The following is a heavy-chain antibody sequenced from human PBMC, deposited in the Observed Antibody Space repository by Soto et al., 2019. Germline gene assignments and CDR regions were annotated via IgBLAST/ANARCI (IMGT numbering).Heavy chain of an antibody. Sequence: QVQLVESGGGVVQPQRSLSLSCAASGFTFSDYAMHWVRRAPGKGLEWVAVISYDGRQKFYTESVKGRFSISRDNSKNSLYLQMNSMTPEDTVVYYCAIISHFRPVSQATAVTSSRDAAFDIWGQGTMVTVSS. V-gene: IGHV3-30*04. D-gene: IGHD4-17*01. J-gene: IGHJ3*02. CDR1: GFTFSDYA. CDR2: ISYDGRQK. CDR3: AIISHFRPVSQATAVTSSRDAAFDI.